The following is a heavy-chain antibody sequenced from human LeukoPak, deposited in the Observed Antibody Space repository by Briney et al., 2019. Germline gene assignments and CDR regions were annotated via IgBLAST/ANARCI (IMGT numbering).Heavy chain of an antibody. V-gene: IGHV4-39*01. Sequence: ASETLSLTCTVSGGSISSGGYYWGWIRQPPGKGLEWIGSIYYSGSTYYNPSLKSRVTISVDTSKNQFSLKLSSVTAADTAVYYCGSGYSYGYPYYYYGMDVWGQGTTVTVSS. J-gene: IGHJ6*02. D-gene: IGHD5-18*01. CDR3: GSGYSYGYPYYYYGMDV. CDR1: GGSISSGGYY. CDR2: IYYSGST.